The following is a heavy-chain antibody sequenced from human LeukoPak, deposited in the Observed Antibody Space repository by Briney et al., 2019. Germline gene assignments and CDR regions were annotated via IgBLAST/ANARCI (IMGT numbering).Heavy chain of an antibody. CDR2: INPNSGGT. V-gene: IGHV1-2*02. J-gene: IGHJ5*02. CDR3: ARGREERYFDWLFTNNWFDP. CDR1: GYTFTGYY. D-gene: IGHD3-9*01. Sequence: ASVKVSCKASGYTFTGYYMHWVRQAPGQGLEWMGWINPNSGGTNYAQKFQGRVTMTRDTSISTAYMELSRLRSEDTAVYYCARGREERYFDWLFTNNWFDPWGQGTLVTVSS.